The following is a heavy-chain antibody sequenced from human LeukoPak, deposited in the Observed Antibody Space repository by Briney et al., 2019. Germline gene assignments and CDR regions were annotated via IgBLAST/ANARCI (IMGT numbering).Heavy chain of an antibody. D-gene: IGHD3-3*01. V-gene: IGHV3-74*01. CDR1: GFTFSSYW. J-gene: IGHJ6*02. CDR2: INSDGSST. Sequence: GGSLRLSCAASGFTFSSYWMHWVRQAPGKGLVWVSRINSDGSSTNYADSVKGRFTISRDNAKNTLYLQMNSLRAEDTAVYYCTIFGVNYGMEVWGQGTTVTVS. CDR3: TIFGVNYGMEV.